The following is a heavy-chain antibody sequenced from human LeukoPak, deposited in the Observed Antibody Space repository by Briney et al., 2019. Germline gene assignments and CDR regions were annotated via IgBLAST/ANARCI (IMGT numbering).Heavy chain of an antibody. J-gene: IGHJ4*02. V-gene: IGHV3-66*01. CDR3: ARDRSGSGSYSYDN. Sequence: GGSLRLSCAASGFSVSSNYMGWVRQAPGKGLEWVSVIFSGGSTYFADSVKGRFTISRDNSKNTLYLQMNSLRAEDTAVYYCARDRSGSGSYSYDNWGQGTLVTVSS. CDR2: IFSGGST. CDR1: GFSVSSNY. D-gene: IGHD3-10*01.